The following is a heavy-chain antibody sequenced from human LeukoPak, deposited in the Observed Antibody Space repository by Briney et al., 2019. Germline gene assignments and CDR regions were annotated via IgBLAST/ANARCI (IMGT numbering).Heavy chain of an antibody. Sequence: GGSLRLSCAASGFTFSNYWMHWVRQIPGKGLVWVSRISSDGTNTHYADSVKGRFTISRDNAENTLYLQMTSLRAEDTAVYCCARDPGHSNYINDYWGQGTLVTVSS. D-gene: IGHD4-11*01. CDR3: ARDPGHSNYINDY. V-gene: IGHV3-74*01. J-gene: IGHJ4*02. CDR2: ISSDGTNT. CDR1: GFTFSNYW.